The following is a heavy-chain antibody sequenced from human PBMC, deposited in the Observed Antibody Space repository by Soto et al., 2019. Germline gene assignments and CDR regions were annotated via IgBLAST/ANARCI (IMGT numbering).Heavy chain of an antibody. CDR2: TYYRSKWYN. CDR1: GDSVSSNSAA. V-gene: IGHV6-1*01. J-gene: IGHJ6*02. CDR3: ARDLYCSGSYYFYCYYGMDV. D-gene: IGHD3-10*01. Sequence: SQTLSLTCAISGDSVSSNSAAWNWIRQSPSRGLEWLGRTYYRSKWYNDYAVSVKSRITINPDTSKNQFYLQLNSVTPEDTAVYYCARDLYCSGSYYFYCYYGMDVWGQGTTVTVSS.